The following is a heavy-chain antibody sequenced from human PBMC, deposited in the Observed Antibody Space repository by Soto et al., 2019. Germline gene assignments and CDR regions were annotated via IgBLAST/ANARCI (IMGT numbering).Heavy chain of an antibody. D-gene: IGHD3-3*01. CDR2: ISSSSGAM. J-gene: IGHJ6*03. V-gene: IGHV3-48*01. CDR1: GFTFSSYN. Sequence: EVQLVESGGGLVQPGGSLRLSCAASGFTFSSYNMNWVRQAPGKGLEWISYISSSSGAMIYADSVKGRFTISRDNAKSLLSLQMNSLRAEDTAVYYCAREDFGVVIYYYYMDVWGKGTTVTVSS. CDR3: AREDFGVVIYYYYMDV.